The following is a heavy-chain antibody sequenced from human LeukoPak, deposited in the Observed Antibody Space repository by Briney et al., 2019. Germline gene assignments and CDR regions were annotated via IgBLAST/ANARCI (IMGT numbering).Heavy chain of an antibody. D-gene: IGHD1-26*01. CDR1: GFTFSSYS. Sequence: PGGSLRLSCAASGFTFSSYSMNWVRQAPGKGLEWVSYISSSSTTYYADSVKGRFTISRDNAKNSLYLRMNSLRDEDTAVYYCARILSGSGSYGAFDIWGQGTMVTVSS. J-gene: IGHJ3*02. CDR2: ISSSSTT. V-gene: IGHV3-48*02. CDR3: ARILSGSGSYGAFDI.